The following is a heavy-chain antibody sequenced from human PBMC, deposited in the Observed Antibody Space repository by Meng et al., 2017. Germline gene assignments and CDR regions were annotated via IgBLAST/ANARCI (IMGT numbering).Heavy chain of an antibody. J-gene: IGHJ5*02. D-gene: IGHD4-17*01. CDR2: IIPIFGTA. CDR1: GGTFSSYA. Sequence: GPVVESGAEVKKPGCSVKVSCKASGGTFSSYAISWVRQAPGQGLEWMGGIIPIFGTANYAQKFQGRVTITADESTSTAYMELSSLRSEDTAVYYCARDYGDYAWIAKRWFDPWGQGTLVTVSS. V-gene: IGHV1-69*01. CDR3: ARDYGDYAWIAKRWFDP.